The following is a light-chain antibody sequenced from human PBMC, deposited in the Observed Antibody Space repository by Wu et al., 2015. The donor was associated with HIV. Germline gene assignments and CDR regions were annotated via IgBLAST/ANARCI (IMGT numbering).Light chain of an antibody. Sequence: DIQLTQSPSFLSASVGDRVTITCRASQAIGSYLAWYQQKPGTAPHLLIYAAASLQSGVPSRFSGSGSGTEFTLTVSSLQPDDSATYYCQQYNGYPYTFGKGTKLEIK. CDR1: QAIGSY. CDR2: AAA. J-gene: IGKJ2*01. V-gene: IGKV1-9*01. CDR3: QQYNGYPYT.